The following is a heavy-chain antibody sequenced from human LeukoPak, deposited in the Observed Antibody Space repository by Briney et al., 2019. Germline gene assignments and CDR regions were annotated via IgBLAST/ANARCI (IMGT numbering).Heavy chain of an antibody. J-gene: IGHJ4*02. CDR1: GFSFSTYN. CDR2: ISSNGYNT. Sequence: GGSLRLSCSASGFSFSTYNMYWVRQAPGKGLEYVSAISSNGYNTYYADSVKGRFTISRDNSKYTLYLQMSSLRAEDTAVFYCVKGLYSGSSHFDYWGQGTLATVSS. V-gene: IGHV3-64D*09. D-gene: IGHD1-26*01. CDR3: VKGLYSGSSHFDY.